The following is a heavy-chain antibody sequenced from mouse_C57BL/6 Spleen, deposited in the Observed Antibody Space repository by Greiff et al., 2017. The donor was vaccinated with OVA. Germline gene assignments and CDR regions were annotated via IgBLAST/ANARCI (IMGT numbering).Heavy chain of an antibody. CDR1: GYSITSGYY. CDR3: ARVEDYDSFDY. CDR2: ISYDGSN. J-gene: IGHJ2*01. D-gene: IGHD2-4*01. Sequence: DVQLQESGPGLVKPSQSLSLTCSVTGYSITSGYYWNWIRQFPGNKLEWMGYISYDGSNNYNPSLKNRIPITRDTSKNQFFLKLNSVTTEDTATYFCARVEDYDSFDYWGQGTTLTVSS. V-gene: IGHV3-6*01.